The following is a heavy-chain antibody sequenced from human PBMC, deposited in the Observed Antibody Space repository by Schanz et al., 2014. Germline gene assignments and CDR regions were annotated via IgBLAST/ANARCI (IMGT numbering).Heavy chain of an antibody. Sequence: QVQLVQSGAEVKKPGSSVTVSCKASGYTLTGFGVSWVRQAPGQGREWMGWISAYSGNSKYAQKLQGRVTMTTDTSTNSAYMELRSLTSDDTAVYYCARFNSGSHSPPYYYYGMDVWGQGTTVTVSS. V-gene: IGHV1-18*01. D-gene: IGHD1-26*01. CDR2: ISAYSGNS. CDR1: GYTLTGFG. CDR3: ARFNSGSHSPPYYYYGMDV. J-gene: IGHJ6*02.